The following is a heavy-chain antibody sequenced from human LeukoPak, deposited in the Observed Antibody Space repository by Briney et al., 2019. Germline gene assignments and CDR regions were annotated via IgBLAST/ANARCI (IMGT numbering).Heavy chain of an antibody. CDR2: IIPIFGTA. D-gene: IGHD3-10*01. CDR1: GYTFSSYA. Sequence: SVKVSCKTSGYTFSSYAISWVRQAPGQGLEWMGGIIPIFGTANYAQKFQGRVTITTDESTSTAYMELSSLRSEDTAVYYCAMYGSGSTYFDYWGQGTLVTVSS. V-gene: IGHV1-69*05. J-gene: IGHJ4*02. CDR3: AMYGSGSTYFDY.